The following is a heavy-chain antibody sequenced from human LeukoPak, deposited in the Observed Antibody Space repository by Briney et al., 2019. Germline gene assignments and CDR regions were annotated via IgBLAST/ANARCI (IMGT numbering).Heavy chain of an antibody. CDR3: ARLRYYYDSSGSHGWWFDP. D-gene: IGHD3-22*01. CDR1: GGSISSYY. Sequence: PSETLSLTCTVSGGSISSYYWSWTRQPPGKGLEWIGYIYYSGSTNYNPSLKNRVTISVDTSKNQFSLKLSSVTAADTAVYYCARLRYYYDSSGSHGWWFDPWGQGTLVTVSS. CDR2: IYYSGST. V-gene: IGHV4-59*08. J-gene: IGHJ5*02.